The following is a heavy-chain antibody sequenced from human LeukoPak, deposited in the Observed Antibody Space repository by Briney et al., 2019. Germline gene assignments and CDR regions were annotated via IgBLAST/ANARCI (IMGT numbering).Heavy chain of an antibody. V-gene: IGHV4-59*01. CDR1: GGSISFYY. Sequence: SETLSLTCTVSGGSISFYYWSWIRQPPGKGLEWIGYIYYSGSTNYNPSLKSRVTISVDTSKNQISLKLSSVTAADTAVYYCARSGKYYYYYMDVWGKGTTVTISS. CDR3: ARSGKYYYYYMDV. J-gene: IGHJ6*03. D-gene: IGHD3-10*01. CDR2: IYYSGST.